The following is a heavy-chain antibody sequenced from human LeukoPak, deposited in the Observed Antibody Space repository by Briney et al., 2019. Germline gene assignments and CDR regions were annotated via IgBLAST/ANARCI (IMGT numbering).Heavy chain of an antibody. D-gene: IGHD2-2*01. CDR3: ARLALGYCSSTSCPHFAY. J-gene: IGHJ4*02. CDR1: GGTFSSYA. Sequence: SVKVSCKASGGTFSSYAISWVRQAPGQGLEWMGGIIPIFGTANYSQKFQGRVTITADESTSTASMELSSLRSEHPAVYYCARLALGYCSSTSCPHFAYWGQGTLVTVSS. V-gene: IGHV1-69*01. CDR2: IIPIFGTA.